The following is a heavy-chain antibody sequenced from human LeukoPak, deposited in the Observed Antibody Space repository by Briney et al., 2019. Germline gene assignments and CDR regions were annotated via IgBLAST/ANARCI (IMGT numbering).Heavy chain of an antibody. CDR2: INHSGSA. J-gene: IGHJ4*02. CDR1: GGSISSSSYY. V-gene: IGHV4-39*02. Sequence: PSETLSPTCTVSGGSISSSSYYWGWIRQPPGKGLEWIGEINHSGSANYNPSLKSRLTLAVDMSKRHFSLNLSSVTAADTAVYYCARGISPGPLRPDYFDYWDQGTLVTVSS. CDR3: ARGISPGPLRPDYFDY. D-gene: IGHD3-3*02.